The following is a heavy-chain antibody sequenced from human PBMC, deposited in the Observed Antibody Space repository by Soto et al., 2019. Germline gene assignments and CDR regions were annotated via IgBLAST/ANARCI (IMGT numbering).Heavy chain of an antibody. CDR3: ARANQVLRPFDY. Sequence: QVQLQQWGAGLLKPSETLSLTCAVYGGSFSGYYWSWIRQPPGKGLEWIGEINHSGSTNYNPSLKSRVTISVDTSKNQFSLKLSSVTAADTAVYYCARANQVLRPFDYWGQGTLVTVSS. V-gene: IGHV4-34*01. D-gene: IGHD2-2*01. CDR2: INHSGST. J-gene: IGHJ4*02. CDR1: GGSFSGYY.